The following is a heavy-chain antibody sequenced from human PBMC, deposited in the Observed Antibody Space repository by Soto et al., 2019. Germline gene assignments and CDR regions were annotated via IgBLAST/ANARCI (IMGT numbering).Heavy chain of an antibody. CDR1: RYSLSVYY. CDR3: ARGVADAYRSSGWFDP. Sequence: GASEQVSGKTSRYSLSVYYMHWVRQAPGQGPEWMGWIKPNSGGRNYAQKFQGWITMTRDTSTSPAYMLPRRPRSHDTAQCSLARGVADAYRSSGWFDPWGQGTLVTVS. V-gene: IGHV1-2*04. J-gene: IGHJ5*02. D-gene: IGHD6-6*01. CDR2: IKPNSGGR.